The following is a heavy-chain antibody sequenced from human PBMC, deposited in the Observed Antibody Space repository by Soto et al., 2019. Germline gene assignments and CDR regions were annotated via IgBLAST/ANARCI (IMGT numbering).Heavy chain of an antibody. V-gene: IGHV1-69*13. CDR2: IIPIFGTA. CDR3: ARDSRWGGYCSGGSCYQGDY. D-gene: IGHD2-15*01. Sequence: ASVKVSCKASGGTFSSYAISWVRQAPGQGLEWMGGIIPIFGTANYAQKFQGRVTITADESTSTAYMELSSLRSEDTAVYYCARDSRWGGYCSGGSCYQGDYWGQGTLVTVSS. CDR1: GGTFSSYA. J-gene: IGHJ4*02.